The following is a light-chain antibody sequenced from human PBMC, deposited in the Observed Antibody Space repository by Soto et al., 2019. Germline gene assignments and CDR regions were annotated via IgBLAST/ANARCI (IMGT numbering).Light chain of an antibody. Sequence: EIVMTQSPATLSVSPGERATLSCRASQTVYSNVAWYQQRPGQAPRLLIYRASSRAIDIPARFSGSGSGTEFTLTISRLQSEDSAVYYCQHYQNLWAFGQGTRVEIK. J-gene: IGKJ1*01. CDR3: QHYQNLWA. CDR2: RAS. V-gene: IGKV3-15*01. CDR1: QTVYSN.